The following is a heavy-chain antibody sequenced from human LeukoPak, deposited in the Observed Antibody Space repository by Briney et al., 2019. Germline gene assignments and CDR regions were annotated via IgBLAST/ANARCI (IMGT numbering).Heavy chain of an antibody. CDR1: GFTFSLHW. D-gene: IGHD5-18*01. CDR2: INEDGSEK. V-gene: IGHV3-7*01. Sequence: PGGSLRLSCAVSGFTFSLHWMSWVRQAPGKGLEWVANINEDGSEKYYVDSVRGRFTVSRGNAKNSLYLQMNSLRAEDTAVYYCANLKGYGHWGQGTLVTVSS. CDR3: ANLKGYGH. J-gene: IGHJ4*02.